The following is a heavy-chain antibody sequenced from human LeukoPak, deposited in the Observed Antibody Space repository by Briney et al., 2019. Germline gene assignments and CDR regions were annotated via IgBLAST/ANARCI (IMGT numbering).Heavy chain of an antibody. CDR2: INLSGGA. V-gene: IGHV4-34*01. D-gene: IGHD5-18*01. CDR1: GGSFSGYY. J-gene: IGHJ4*02. CDR3: ASGVGYLFPTN. Sequence: SETLSLTCAVYGGSFSGYYWTWNRQPPGKGLEWIGEINLSGGAYYNPSLKSRVTISIDTSKNQLSLKMRSVTAADTAVYYCASGVGYLFPTNWGQGTLVTVSS.